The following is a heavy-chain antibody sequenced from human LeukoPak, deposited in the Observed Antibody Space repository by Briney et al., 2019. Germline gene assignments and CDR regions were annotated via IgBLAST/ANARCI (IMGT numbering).Heavy chain of an antibody. J-gene: IGHJ3*02. Sequence: SVKVSCKASGGTFSSYAISWVRQAPGQGLEWMGGIIPIFGTANYAQKFQGRVTITADESTSTAYMELSSLRSEDTAVYYCARGEITYYYDSSGYHAFDIWGQGTMVTVSS. CDR3: ARGEITYYYDSSGYHAFDI. CDR1: GGTFSSYA. CDR2: IIPIFGTA. D-gene: IGHD3-22*01. V-gene: IGHV1-69*13.